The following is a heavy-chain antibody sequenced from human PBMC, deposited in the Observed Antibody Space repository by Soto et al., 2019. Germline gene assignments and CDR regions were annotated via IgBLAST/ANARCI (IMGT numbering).Heavy chain of an antibody. V-gene: IGHV3-15*07. Sequence: EVQLVESGGGLVKPGGSLRLSCAASGFTFSNAWMNWVRQAPGKGLEWVGRIKSKTDGGTTDYAAPVKGRFTISRDNSKNTLYLQMNSLKTEDTAVYYCTTASPHTYSSGPTFYYYYGMDVWGQGTTVTVSS. CDR3: TTASPHTYSSGPTFYYYYGMDV. D-gene: IGHD6-19*01. J-gene: IGHJ6*02. CDR2: IKSKTDGGTT. CDR1: GFTFSNAW.